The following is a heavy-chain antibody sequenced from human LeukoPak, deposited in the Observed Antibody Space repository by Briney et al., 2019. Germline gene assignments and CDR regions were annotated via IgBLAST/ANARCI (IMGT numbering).Heavy chain of an antibody. CDR3: ARDFDY. CDR2: IYHSGST. Sequence: PSETLSLTCAVSGGSISSGGYSWSWIRQLPGKGLEWTGYIYHSGSTYHNPSLKSRVTISVDRSKNQFSLKLSSVTAADTAVYYCARDFDYWGQGTLVTVSS. CDR1: GGSISSGGYS. J-gene: IGHJ4*02. V-gene: IGHV4-30-2*01.